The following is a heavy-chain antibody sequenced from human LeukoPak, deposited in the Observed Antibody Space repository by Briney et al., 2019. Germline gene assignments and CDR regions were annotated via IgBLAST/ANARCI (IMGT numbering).Heavy chain of an antibody. D-gene: IGHD3-10*01. V-gene: IGHV4-34*01. CDR2: INHSGST. CDR1: GGSLSGYY. CDR3: ATDGGFGEHYMDV. J-gene: IGHJ6*03. Sequence: PSETLSLSCADYGGSLSGYYWCWIRQPPGEGLERIGEINHSGSTNHNPSLKSRVTISVDTSKNQFSLKLSSVTAADTAVYYCATDGGFGEHYMDVWGKGTTVTVSS.